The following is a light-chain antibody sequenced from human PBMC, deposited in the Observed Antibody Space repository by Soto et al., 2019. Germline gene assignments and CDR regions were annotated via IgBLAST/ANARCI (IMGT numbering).Light chain of an antibody. CDR2: AAS. V-gene: IGKV1-8*01. CDR3: QQYYSYPRT. Sequence: AIPITQSPSPLSASTGDRVTNTCRASQGISSYLAWYQQKPGKAPKLLIYAASTLQSGVPSRFSGSGSGTDFTLTISCLQSEDFATYYCQQYYSYPRTFGQGTKVDIK. CDR1: QGISSY. J-gene: IGKJ1*01.